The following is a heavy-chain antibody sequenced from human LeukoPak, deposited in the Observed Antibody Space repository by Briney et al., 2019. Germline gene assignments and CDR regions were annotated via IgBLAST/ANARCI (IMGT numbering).Heavy chain of an antibody. D-gene: IGHD3-3*01. CDR1: GGSISSYY. Sequence: SETLSLTCTVSGGSISSYYWSWIRQPAGKGLEWIGRIYTSGSTNYNPSLKSRDTVSVDTSKNQFSLKLSSVTAADTAVYYCAREGRYDFWSGYYKYYYYYMDVWGKGTTVTVSS. CDR2: IYTSGST. J-gene: IGHJ6*03. CDR3: AREGRYDFWSGYYKYYYYYMDV. V-gene: IGHV4-4*07.